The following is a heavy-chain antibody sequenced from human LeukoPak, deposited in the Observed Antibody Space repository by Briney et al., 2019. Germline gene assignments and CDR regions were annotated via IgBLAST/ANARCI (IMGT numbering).Heavy chain of an antibody. Sequence: RTGGSLRLSCAASGFTFSDYYMSWIRQAPGKGLEWVSYITTSGSDTNYPDSVKGRFTISRDNAKNSLYLHINSLRAEDTAVYYCARGTGPGKCGNCYFDYWGQGTLVTVSS. V-gene: IGHV3-11*06. CDR1: GFTFSDYY. CDR3: ARGTGPGKCGNCYFDY. CDR2: ITTSGSDT. J-gene: IGHJ4*02. D-gene: IGHD2-21*01.